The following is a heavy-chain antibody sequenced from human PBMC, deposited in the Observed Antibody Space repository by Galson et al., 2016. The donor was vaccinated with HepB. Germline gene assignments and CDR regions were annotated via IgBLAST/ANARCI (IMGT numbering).Heavy chain of an antibody. CDR3: AREDVVATIMFDY. D-gene: IGHD5-24*01. V-gene: IGHV7-4-1*02. CDR2: INTNTGNP. CDR1: GYTFTHYA. J-gene: IGHJ4*02. Sequence: SVKVSCKASGYTFTHYALSWVRQAPGQGLEWMGWINTNTGNPTYAQGFTGRFVFSFDISVSTAYLQINSLKAEDTAVYYCAREDVVATIMFDYWGQGTQVTVSS.